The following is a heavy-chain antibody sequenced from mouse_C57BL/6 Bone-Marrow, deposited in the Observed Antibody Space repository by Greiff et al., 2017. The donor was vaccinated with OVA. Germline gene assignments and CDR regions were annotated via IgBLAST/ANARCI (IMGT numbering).Heavy chain of an antibody. D-gene: IGHD1-1*01. CDR3: ARGPTVVARDY. Sequence: VKLMESGAELVRPGASVKLSCKASGYTFTDYYINWVKQRPGQGLEWIARIYPGSGNTYYNEKFKGKATLTAEKSSSTAYMQLSSLTSEDAAVYFCARGPTVVARDYWGQGTTLTVSS. V-gene: IGHV1-76*01. CDR1: GYTFTDYY. CDR2: IYPGSGNT. J-gene: IGHJ2*01.